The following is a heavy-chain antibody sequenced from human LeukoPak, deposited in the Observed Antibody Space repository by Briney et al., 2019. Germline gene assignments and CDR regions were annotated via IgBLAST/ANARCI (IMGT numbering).Heavy chain of an antibody. V-gene: IGHV3-30*02. CDR2: IRYDGSNK. CDR3: APKYDFWSGYGY. Sequence: GGSLRLSCAASGFTFSSYGMHWVRQAPGKGLEWVAFIRYDGSNKYYADSVKGRFTISRDNSKNTLYLQMNSLRAEDTAVYYCAPKYDFWSGYGYWGQGTLVSVSS. J-gene: IGHJ4*02. CDR1: GFTFSSYG. D-gene: IGHD3-3*01.